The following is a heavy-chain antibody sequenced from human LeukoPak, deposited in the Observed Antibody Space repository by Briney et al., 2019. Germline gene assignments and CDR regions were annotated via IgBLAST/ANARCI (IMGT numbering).Heavy chain of an antibody. V-gene: IGHV3-21*01. CDR1: GFTFSSYS. CDR3: ATSKGSGGPIDY. Sequence: SGGSLRLSCAASGFTFSSYSMNWVRQAPGKGLEWVSSINSNSRYIYYTDSLKGRFTISRDNAKNSLYLQMNSLRAEDTAVYYCATSKGSGGPIDYWGQGTLVTVSS. J-gene: IGHJ4*02. D-gene: IGHD3-10*01. CDR2: INSNSRYI.